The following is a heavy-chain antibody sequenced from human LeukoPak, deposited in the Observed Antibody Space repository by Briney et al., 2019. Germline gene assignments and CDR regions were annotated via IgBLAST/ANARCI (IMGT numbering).Heavy chain of an antibody. CDR3: AREVNAETPSADAFDL. Sequence: SETLSLTCAVYGGPFRGFFWSWIRQAPGKGLEWIGEISHSGSSNYNPSLKSPASISVDTSKNQFSLELRSVTAADTAVYYCAREVNAETPSADAFDLWGQGTIVTVSS. CDR2: ISHSGSS. CDR1: GGPFRGFF. D-gene: IGHD2-21*01. J-gene: IGHJ3*01. V-gene: IGHV4-34*09.